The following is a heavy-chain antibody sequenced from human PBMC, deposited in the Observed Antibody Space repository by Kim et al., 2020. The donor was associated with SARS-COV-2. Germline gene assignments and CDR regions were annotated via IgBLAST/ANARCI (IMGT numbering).Heavy chain of an antibody. Sequence: YYADSVTGRVTNSRDNSKNALYLQMNSLRAEDTAVYYCARDFDNWNYVGYWGQGTLVTVSS. CDR3: ARDFDNWNYVGY. D-gene: IGHD1-20*01. J-gene: IGHJ4*02. V-gene: IGHV3-30*01.